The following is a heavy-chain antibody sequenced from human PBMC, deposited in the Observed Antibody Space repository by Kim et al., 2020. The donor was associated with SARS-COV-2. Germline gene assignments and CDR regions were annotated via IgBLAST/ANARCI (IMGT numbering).Heavy chain of an antibody. J-gene: IGHJ4*02. V-gene: IGHV3-30*01. CDR2: NE. Sequence: NENDGDSVKGRFTISRETSKDTLYLHMNSLRAEDTAVYNCARATAGTVGYWGQGTLVTVSS. CDR3: ARATAGTVGY. D-gene: IGHD6-13*01.